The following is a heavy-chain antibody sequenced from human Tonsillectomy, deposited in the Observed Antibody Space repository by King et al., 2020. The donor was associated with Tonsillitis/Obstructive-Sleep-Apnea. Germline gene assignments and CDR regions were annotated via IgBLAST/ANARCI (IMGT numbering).Heavy chain of an antibody. CDR2: IIPILHIT. Sequence: QLVQSGAEVKKPGSSVQVSCKASGGTFSSHAINWVRQAPGQGLEWMGRIIPILHITNYAQNFQGRVTITADIFTSTAYMEVSNLRSEDTAVYYCARDAGYCSSTTCYKPLDYWGQGTLVTVSS. CDR3: ARDAGYCSSTTCYKPLDY. D-gene: IGHD2-2*02. CDR1: GGTFSSHA. V-gene: IGHV1-69*09. J-gene: IGHJ4*02.